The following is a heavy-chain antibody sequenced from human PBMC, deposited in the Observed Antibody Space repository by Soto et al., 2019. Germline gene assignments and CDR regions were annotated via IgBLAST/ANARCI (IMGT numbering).Heavy chain of an antibody. J-gene: IGHJ3*02. CDR3: ARNYGHAFDI. Sequence: QVQLQESGPGLVKPSETQSLTCTVSGGSIRSYYWSWIRQPPGKGLEWIGYIYYSGSTNYNPSLKSRVTISVDTSKNQFCGKLSSVTAADTAVYYCARNYGHAFDIWGQGTMVTVSS. CDR1: GGSIRSYY. D-gene: IGHD1-7*01. V-gene: IGHV4-59*01. CDR2: IYYSGST.